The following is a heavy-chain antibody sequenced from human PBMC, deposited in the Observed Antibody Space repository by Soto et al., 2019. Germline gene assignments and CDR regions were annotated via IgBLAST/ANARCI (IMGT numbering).Heavy chain of an antibody. CDR3: ARLRDIAAAGLDFDY. CDR2: IYPGDSDT. J-gene: IGHJ4*02. CDR1: GYSFTSYW. D-gene: IGHD6-13*01. Sequence: GESLKISCKGSGYSFTSYWIGWVRQMPGKGLEWMGIIYPGDSDTRYSPSFQGQVTISTDKSISTAYLQWSSLKASDTAMYYCARLRDIAAAGLDFDYWGQGTLVTVSS. V-gene: IGHV5-51*01.